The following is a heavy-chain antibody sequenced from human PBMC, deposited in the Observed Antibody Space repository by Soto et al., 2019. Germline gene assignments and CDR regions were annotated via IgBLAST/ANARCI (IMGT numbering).Heavy chain of an antibody. J-gene: IGHJ6*02. V-gene: IGHV1-18*04. CDR3: ARDFRIDGDYQTPRYYYYGIDV. CDR2: ISAYNGNT. Sequence: QVQLVQSGAEVKKPGASVKVSCKASGYTFTSYGISWVRQAPGQGLEWMGWISAYNGNTNYAQKLQGRVTMTTDTSTSTAYMELRSLRSDDTAVYYCARDFRIDGDYQTPRYYYYGIDVWGQGTTVTVSS. D-gene: IGHD4-17*01. CDR1: GYTFTSYG.